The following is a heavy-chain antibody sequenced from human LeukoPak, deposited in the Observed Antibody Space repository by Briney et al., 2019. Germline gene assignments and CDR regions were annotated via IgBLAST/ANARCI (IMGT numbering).Heavy chain of an antibody. CDR2: FDSGGRT. J-gene: IGHJ4*02. CDR1: GFTVSSNY. CDR3: ARLDSSGYRSFDY. D-gene: IGHD3-22*01. V-gene: IGHV3-53*01. Sequence: GGSLRLSCAASGFTVSSNYMNWVRQAPGKGLEWVSVFDSGGRTHYADSVKGRFTISRDNSKNTLYLQMNSLRAEDTAVYYCARLDSSGYRSFDYWGQGTLVTVSS.